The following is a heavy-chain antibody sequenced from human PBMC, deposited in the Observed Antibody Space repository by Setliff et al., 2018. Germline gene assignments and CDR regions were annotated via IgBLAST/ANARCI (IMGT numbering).Heavy chain of an antibody. J-gene: IGHJ5*02. CDR1: GYTFTNYG. V-gene: IGHV1-18*01. CDR3: ARGIYYFDIMGDP. Sequence: ASVKVSCKASGYTFTNYGITWVRQAPGQGLEWMGWIRPHNGNTAYAQKFQDRVILTTDTSTTTVYMELRSLRSDDTVVYYCARGIYYFDIMGDPWGQGTLVTVSS. CDR2: IRPHNGNT. D-gene: IGHD3-22*01.